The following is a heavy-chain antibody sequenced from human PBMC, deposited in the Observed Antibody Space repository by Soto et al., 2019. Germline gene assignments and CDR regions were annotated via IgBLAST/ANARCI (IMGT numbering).Heavy chain of an antibody. Sequence: SETLSLTCTVSGGSISSGGYYWSWIRQHPGKGLEWIGYIYYSGSTYYNPSLKSRVTISVDTSKNQFSLKLSSVTAADMAVYYCARVFSDSSSFFDPWGQRTLVTGSS. J-gene: IGHJ5*02. D-gene: IGHD6-13*01. CDR2: IYYSGST. CDR3: ARVFSDSSSFFDP. V-gene: IGHV4-31*03. CDR1: GGSISSGGYY.